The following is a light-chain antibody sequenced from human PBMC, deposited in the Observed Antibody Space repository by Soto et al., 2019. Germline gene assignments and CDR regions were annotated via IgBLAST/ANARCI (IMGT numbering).Light chain of an antibody. CDR2: EVS. J-gene: IGLJ1*01. CDR1: SSDVGGYNY. V-gene: IGLV2-14*01. CDR3: SSYTSSSTLNYV. Sequence: QSVLTQPPSASVSPGQPVTISCTGTSSDVGGYNYVSWYQQHPGKAPKLMIYEVSNRPSGVSNRFSGSKSGNTASLTISGLQAEDEADYYCSSYTSSSTLNYVFGTGTKVTVL.